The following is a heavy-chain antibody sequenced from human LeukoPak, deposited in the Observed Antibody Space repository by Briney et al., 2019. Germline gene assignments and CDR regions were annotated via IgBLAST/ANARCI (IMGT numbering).Heavy chain of an antibody. CDR2: IKQDGSGL. J-gene: IGHJ4*02. CDR3: ARDPGRTGFDY. D-gene: IGHD1/OR15-1a*01. Sequence: GGSLRLSCAASGFAFSSYAMSWVRQAPGKGLEWVANIKQDGSGLYYVESVKGRFTISRDNAKNSLYLRMTSLRAEDTAVYYCARDPGRTGFDYWGQGTLVTVSS. V-gene: IGHV3-7*03. CDR1: GFAFSSYA.